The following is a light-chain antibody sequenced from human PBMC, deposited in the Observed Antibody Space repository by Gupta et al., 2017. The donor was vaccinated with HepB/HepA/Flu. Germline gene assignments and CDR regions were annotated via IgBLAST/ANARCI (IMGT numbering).Light chain of an antibody. Sequence: QSVLTQPPSVSGAPGQRVTISCTGSSSNIGAGYDVHWYQQFPTTAPKLLIYGNSKRPSAVPDRFSGSKSGTSASLAITGLQAEEEADYYCQAYDSSLSGHVIFGGGTKLTVL. J-gene: IGLJ2*01. CDR3: QAYDSSLSGHVI. CDR2: GNS. V-gene: IGLV1-40*01. CDR1: SSNIGAGYD.